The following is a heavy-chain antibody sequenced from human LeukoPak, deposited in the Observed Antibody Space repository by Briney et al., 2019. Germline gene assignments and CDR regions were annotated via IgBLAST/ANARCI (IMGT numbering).Heavy chain of an antibody. V-gene: IGHV3-21*01. Sequence: GGSLRLSCAASGFTFSSYSMNWVRQAPGKGLECVSYISSSSSYIYYADSVKGRFTISRDNAKNSLYLQMNSLRAEDTAVYYCARVLMVRGVTGDAFDIWGQGTMVTDSS. CDR3: ARVLMVRGVTGDAFDI. CDR2: ISSSSSYI. J-gene: IGHJ3*02. CDR1: GFTFSSYS. D-gene: IGHD3-10*01.